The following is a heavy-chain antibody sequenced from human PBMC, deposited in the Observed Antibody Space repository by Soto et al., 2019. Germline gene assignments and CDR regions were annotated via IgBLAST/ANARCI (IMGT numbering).Heavy chain of an antibody. CDR2: IIPIFGTA. CDR3: AREKNDCGGKSLNY. D-gene: IGHD4-17*01. J-gene: IGHJ4*02. CDR1: GGTFSSYA. V-gene: IGHV1-69*01. Sequence: CKASGGTFSSYAISWVRQAPGQGLEWMGGIIPIFGTANYAQKFQGRVTITADESTSTAYMELSSLRSEDTAVYYCAREKNDCGGKSLNYWGQGTLVTVSS.